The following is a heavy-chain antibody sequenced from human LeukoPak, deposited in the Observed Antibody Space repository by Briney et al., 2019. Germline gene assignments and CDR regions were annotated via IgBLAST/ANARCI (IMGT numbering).Heavy chain of an antibody. CDR3: ARDPQYYDILTGYSPPYFDY. V-gene: IGHV3-7*01. Sequence: PGGSLRLSCAASGFTFSSYWMSWVRQAPGKGLEWVANIKQDGSEKYYVDSVKGRFTISRDNAKNSLYLQMNSLRAEDTAVYYCARDPQYYDILTGYSPPYFDYWGQGTLVTVSS. D-gene: IGHD3-9*01. CDR2: IKQDGSEK. CDR1: GFTFSSYW. J-gene: IGHJ4*02.